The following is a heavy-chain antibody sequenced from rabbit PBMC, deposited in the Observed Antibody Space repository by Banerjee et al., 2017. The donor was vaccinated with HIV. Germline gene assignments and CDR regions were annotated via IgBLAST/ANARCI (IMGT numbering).Heavy chain of an antibody. CDR3: ARGLVAGVLDL. V-gene: IGHV1S45*01. CDR2: IYAGSSGST. Sequence: QQQLEESGGDLVKPGASLTLTCKASGIDFSSYYDICWVRQAPGKGLEWIACIYAGSSGSTYYASWAKGRFTISKTSSTTVTLQMTSLTAADTATYFCARGLVAGVLDLWGPGTL. CDR1: GIDFSSYYD. J-gene: IGHJ4*01. D-gene: IGHD3-3*01.